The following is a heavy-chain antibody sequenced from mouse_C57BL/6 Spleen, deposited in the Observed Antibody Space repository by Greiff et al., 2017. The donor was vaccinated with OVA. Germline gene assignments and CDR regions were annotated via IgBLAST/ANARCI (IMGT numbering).Heavy chain of an antibody. Sequence: VQLQQSGPELVKPGASVKISCKASGYAFSSSWMSWVKQRPGKGLEWIGRIYPGDGDTNYNGKFKGKATLTADKSSSTAYMQLSSLTSEDSAVYFCARSGDYGSYYFDYWGQGTTLTVSS. D-gene: IGHD1-1*01. J-gene: IGHJ2*01. CDR3: ARSGDYGSYYFDY. CDR1: GYAFSSSW. V-gene: IGHV1-82*01. CDR2: IYPGDGDT.